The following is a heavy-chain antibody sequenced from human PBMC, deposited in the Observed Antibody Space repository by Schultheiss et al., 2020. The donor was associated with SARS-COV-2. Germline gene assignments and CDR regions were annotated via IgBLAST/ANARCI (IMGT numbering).Heavy chain of an antibody. V-gene: IGHV4-39*01. CDR3: ARVKQQLYVWFDP. Sequence: SETLSLTCTVSGGSISRSGYYWGWIRQPPGKGLEWIGSMFYTDNTYYNPPLKSRVTISADTSKNQFSLKLRSVTATDTAVYYCARVKQQLYVWFDPWGQGTLVTVSS. J-gene: IGHJ5*02. CDR2: MFYTDNT. CDR1: GGSISRSGYY. D-gene: IGHD6-13*01.